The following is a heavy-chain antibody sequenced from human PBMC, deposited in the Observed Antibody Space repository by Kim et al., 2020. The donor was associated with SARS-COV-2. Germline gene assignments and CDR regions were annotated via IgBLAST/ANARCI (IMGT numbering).Heavy chain of an antibody. Sequence: YAQKFQGRVTMTEDTSTDTAYMELSSLRSEDTAVYYCATLMVDSGCCFDYWGQGTLVTVSS. D-gene: IGHD5-12*01. J-gene: IGHJ4*02. CDR3: ATLMVDSGCCFDY. V-gene: IGHV1-24*01.